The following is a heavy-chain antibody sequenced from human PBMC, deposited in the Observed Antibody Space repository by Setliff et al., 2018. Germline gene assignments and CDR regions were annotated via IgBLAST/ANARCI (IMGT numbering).Heavy chain of an antibody. CDR2: ISHSNTYI. V-gene: IGHV3-21*04. Sequence: PGGSLRLSCAASGFTFSGYGMHWVRQAPGKGLEWVSSISHSNTYIYYADSVKGRFTISRDNATNSLYLQMNSLTGDDTAMYYCARGPYGSGSPLDYWGQGSLVTVSS. J-gene: IGHJ4*02. CDR1: GFTFSGYG. CDR3: ARGPYGSGSPLDY. D-gene: IGHD3-10*01.